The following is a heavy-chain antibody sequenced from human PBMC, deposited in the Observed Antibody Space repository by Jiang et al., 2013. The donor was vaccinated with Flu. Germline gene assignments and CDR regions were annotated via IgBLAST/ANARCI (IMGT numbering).Heavy chain of an antibody. J-gene: IGHJ3*02. CDR1: GYSFTSYW. D-gene: IGHD2-15*01. Sequence: GAEVKKPGESLKISCKGSGYSFTSYWIGWVRQMPGKGLEWMGIIYPGDSDTRYSPSFQGQVTISADKSISTAYLQWSSLKASDTAMYYCASPECSGGSCHYSDAFDIWGQGTMVTVSS. CDR3: ASPECSGGSCHYSDAFDI. CDR2: IYPGDSDT. V-gene: IGHV5-51*01.